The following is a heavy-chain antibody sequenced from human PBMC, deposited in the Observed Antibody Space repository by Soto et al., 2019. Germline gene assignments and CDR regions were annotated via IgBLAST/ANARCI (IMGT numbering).Heavy chain of an antibody. V-gene: IGHV2-5*02. CDR1: GFSLSSSGVG. CDR3: ARLVVAVITYYFDS. J-gene: IGHJ4*02. D-gene: IGHD2-15*01. CDR2: IYWADDK. Sequence: QITLKESGPTLVKPTQTLTLTCTFSGFSLSSSGVGVGWIRQPPGKALEWLTFIYWADDKRYTPSLKSRLTITKDTSKNQVVLTLTNMDPVDTATYYCARLVVAVITYYFDSWGQGTLLTVSS.